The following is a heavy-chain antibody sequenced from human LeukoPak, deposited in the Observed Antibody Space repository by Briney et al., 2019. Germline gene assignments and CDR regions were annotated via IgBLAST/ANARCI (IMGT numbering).Heavy chain of an antibody. Sequence: KPGGSLRLSCAASGFTFSSYGMHWVRQAPGKGLEWVAVISYDGSNKYYADSVKGRFTISRDNSKNTLYLQMNSLRAEDTAVYYCGKAKVYYDILTGDYDYWGQGTLVTVSS. J-gene: IGHJ4*02. CDR3: GKAKVYYDILTGDYDY. V-gene: IGHV3-30*18. CDR1: GFTFSSYG. D-gene: IGHD3-9*01. CDR2: ISYDGSNK.